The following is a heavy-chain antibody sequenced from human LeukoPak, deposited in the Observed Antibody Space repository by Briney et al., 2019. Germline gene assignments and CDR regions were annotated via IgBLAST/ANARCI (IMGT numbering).Heavy chain of an antibody. D-gene: IGHD6-13*01. CDR2: ISSSSSTI. CDR3: ARDTYSSSWYEGQFDY. J-gene: IGHJ4*02. CDR1: GFTFSSYS. V-gene: IGHV3-48*01. Sequence: PGGSLRLSCAASGFTFSSYSMNWVRQAPGKGLEWVSYISSSSSTIYYADSVKGRFTISRDNAKNSLYLQMNSLRAEDTAVYYCARDTYSSSWYEGQFDYWGQRTLVTVSS.